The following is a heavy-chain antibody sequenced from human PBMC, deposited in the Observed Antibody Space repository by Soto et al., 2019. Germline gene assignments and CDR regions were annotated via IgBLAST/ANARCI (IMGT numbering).Heavy chain of an antibody. CDR3: ASRIAAAGFDF. Sequence: SVKVSCKASGGTFSSYTISWVRQAPGQGLEWMGRIIPILGIANYAQKFQGRVTITADKSTSTAYMELSSLEDEDTAVYYCASRIAAAGFDFWGQGTLVTVSS. CDR1: GGTFSSYT. V-gene: IGHV1-69*02. J-gene: IGHJ4*02. D-gene: IGHD6-13*01. CDR2: IIPILGIA.